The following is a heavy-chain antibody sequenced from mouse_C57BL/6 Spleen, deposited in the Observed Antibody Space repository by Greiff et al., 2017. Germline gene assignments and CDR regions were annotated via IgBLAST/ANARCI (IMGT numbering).Heavy chain of an antibody. J-gene: IGHJ4*01. CDR1: GYTFTSYW. CDR2: IYPGGGGT. D-gene: IGHD6-2*01. Sequence: VQLQQPGAELVKPGASVKMSCKASGYTFTSYWITWVKQRPGQGLEWIGDIYPGGGGTNYNEKFKGKATLTVDTSSSTAYMQLSSLTSEDSAVYYCAIGVYAYYYYAIDYCGQGTSVTVSS. CDR3: AIGVYAYYYYAIDY. V-gene: IGHV1-55*01.